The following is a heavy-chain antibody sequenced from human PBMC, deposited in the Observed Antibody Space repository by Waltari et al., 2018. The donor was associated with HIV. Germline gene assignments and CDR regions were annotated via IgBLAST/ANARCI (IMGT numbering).Heavy chain of an antibody. J-gene: IGHJ4*02. Sequence: QVQLVESGGGVAKAGRYLRLSCAASGLIFRNYAMHWVRQAPAKCLEWLTLISYDETNEYYTDSVRGRFTISRDNSKNMLYLQMNNLRPEDTAIYYCVVSSFDYWGQGTLVTVSS. CDR3: VVSSFDY. V-gene: IGHV3-30*03. CDR2: ISYDETNE. D-gene: IGHD3-10*01. CDR1: GLIFRNYA.